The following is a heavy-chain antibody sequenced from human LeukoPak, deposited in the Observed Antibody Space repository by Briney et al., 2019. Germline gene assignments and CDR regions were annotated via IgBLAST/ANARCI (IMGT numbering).Heavy chain of an antibody. V-gene: IGHV4-39*07. D-gene: IGHD6-13*01. CDR3: AGGYSSSWPY. CDR2: MYYSGST. CDR1: GGSISSSRYY. J-gene: IGHJ4*02. Sequence: SETLSLTCTVSGGSISSSRYYWGWIRQPPGKGLEWIGSMYYSGSTYYNPSLKSRVTMSVDTSKNQFSLKLSSVTAADTAVYYCAGGYSSSWPYWGQGTLVTVSS.